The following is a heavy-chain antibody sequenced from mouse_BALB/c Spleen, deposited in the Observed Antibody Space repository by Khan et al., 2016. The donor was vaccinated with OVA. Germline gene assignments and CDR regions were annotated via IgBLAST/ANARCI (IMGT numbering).Heavy chain of an antibody. CDR2: VNPNTGNT. J-gene: IGHJ3*01. Sequence: EVQLQQSGPDLVKPGASVKMSCKASGYSFTNYYVNWVKQSHGKSLECIGRVNPNTGNTNYNQKFKGKAILIVDTSSSTAYMELRGLTSEDSAVYYCARGHDFFAYWGQGTLVTVSA. D-gene: IGHD2-12*01. CDR3: ARGHDFFAY. V-gene: IGHV1-26*01. CDR1: GYSFTNYY.